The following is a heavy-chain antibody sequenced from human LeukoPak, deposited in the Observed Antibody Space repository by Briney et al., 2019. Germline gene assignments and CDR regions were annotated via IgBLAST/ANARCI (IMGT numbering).Heavy chain of an antibody. CDR1: GFTFSAYW. J-gene: IGHJ4*02. Sequence: SGGSLRLSCTASGFTFSAYWMYWVRQAPGKGLVWVSRIKSDGTGILYEDFAEGRFTISRDNAKNALYLQMTSLREEDTAVYYCVRGQTIDYWGQGILVTVSS. D-gene: IGHD3-10*01. CDR3: VRGQTIDY. CDR2: IKSDGTGI. V-gene: IGHV3-74*03.